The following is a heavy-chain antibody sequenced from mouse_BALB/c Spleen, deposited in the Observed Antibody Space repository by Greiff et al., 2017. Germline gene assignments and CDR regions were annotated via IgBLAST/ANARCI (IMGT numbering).Heavy chain of an antibody. D-gene: IGHD2-4*01. J-gene: IGHJ2*01. CDR2: ISSGGST. CDR1: GFTFSSYA. Sequence: DVMLVESGGGLVKPGGSLKLSCAASGFTFSSYAMSWVRQTPEKRLEWVASISSGGSTYYPDSVKGRFTISRDNARNILYLQMSSLRSEDTAMYYCARGDYDYFDYWGQGTTLTVSS. CDR3: ARGDYDYFDY. V-gene: IGHV5-6-5*01.